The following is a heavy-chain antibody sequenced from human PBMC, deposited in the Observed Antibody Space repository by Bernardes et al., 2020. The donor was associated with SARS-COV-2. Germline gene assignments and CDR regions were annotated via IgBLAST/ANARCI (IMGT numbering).Heavy chain of an antibody. CDR1: GFTFSSYA. CDR3: AKDRAYDILTGYYGN. V-gene: IGHV3-23*01. J-gene: IGHJ4*02. CDR2: ISGSGGST. Sequence: GGSLRLSCAASGFTFSSYAMSWVRQAPGKGLEWVSAISGSGGSTYYADSVKGRFTISRDNSKNTLYLQMNSLRAEDTAVYYCAKDRAYDILTGYYGNWGQGTLVTVSS. D-gene: IGHD3-9*01.